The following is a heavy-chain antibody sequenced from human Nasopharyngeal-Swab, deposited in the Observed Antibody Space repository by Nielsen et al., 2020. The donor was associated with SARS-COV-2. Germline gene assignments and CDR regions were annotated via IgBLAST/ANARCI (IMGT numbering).Heavy chain of an antibody. J-gene: IGHJ6*02. V-gene: IGHV1-18*01. CDR2: ISVYNGNT. Sequence: WVRQAPGQGLEWMGWISVYNGNTNYAQKLQGRVTMTTDAFTTTAYMELRSLRSDDAAVYYCARDIGVVDPARDGMDVWGQGTTVTVSS. CDR3: ARDIGVVDPARDGMDV. D-gene: IGHD3-22*01.